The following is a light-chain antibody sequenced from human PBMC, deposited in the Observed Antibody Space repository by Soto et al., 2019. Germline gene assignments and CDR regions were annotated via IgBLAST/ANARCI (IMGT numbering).Light chain of an antibody. CDR1: QFISSSY. CDR3: HHYGYSPWT. V-gene: IGKV3-20*01. Sequence: EIVLTQSPGTLSLSPGERATLSCRASQFISSSYFAWYQQKPGQPPRLLIYGASNRATGIPDRFSGGGSGTDFTLTIVRLEPEDFAVYSCHHYGYSPWTFGQGTKVEIK. CDR2: GAS. J-gene: IGKJ1*01.